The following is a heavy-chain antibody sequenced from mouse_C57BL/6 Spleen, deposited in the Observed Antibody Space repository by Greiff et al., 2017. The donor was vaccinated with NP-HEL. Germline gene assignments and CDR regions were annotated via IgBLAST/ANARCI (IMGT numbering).Heavy chain of an antibody. Sequence: EVKLVESGPVLVKPGPSVKISCKASGFTFTDYYMHWVKQSHGKSLEWIGLVYPYNGGTSYNQKFKGKATLTVDTSSSTAYMELNSLTSEDSAVYYCARNYGSSYDWFAYWGQGTLVTVSA. CDR1: GFTFTDYY. CDR3: ARNYGSSYDWFAY. V-gene: IGHV1-36*01. D-gene: IGHD1-1*01. CDR2: VYPYNGGT. J-gene: IGHJ3*01.